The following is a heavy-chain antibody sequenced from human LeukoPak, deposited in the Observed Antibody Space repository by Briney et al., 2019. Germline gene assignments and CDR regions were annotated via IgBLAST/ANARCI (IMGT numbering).Heavy chain of an antibody. CDR2: ISGSGGST. Sequence: GGSLRLSCAASGFTFSSYAMSWVRQAQGKGLEWVSAISGSGGSTYYADSVKGRFTISRDNSKSTLFLQMNSLRAEDTAVYYCAKDPRVGSRVATPCHWGQGTLVTVSS. CDR3: AKDPRVGSRVATPCH. D-gene: IGHD5-24*01. CDR1: GFTFSSYA. J-gene: IGHJ4*02. V-gene: IGHV3-23*01.